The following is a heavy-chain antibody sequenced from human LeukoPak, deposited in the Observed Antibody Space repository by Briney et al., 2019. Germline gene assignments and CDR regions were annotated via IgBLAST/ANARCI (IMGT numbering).Heavy chain of an antibody. CDR3: ARGLSSSWYSY. Sequence: PSETLSLTCTVSGGSIRSSYYYWGWIRQPPGKGLEWIGSIYDSGSTYYNPSLKSRVTISVDTSKNQFSLKLSSVTAADTAVYYCARGLSSSWYSYWGQGTLVTVSS. J-gene: IGHJ4*02. CDR1: GGSIRSSYYY. CDR2: IYDSGST. V-gene: IGHV4-39*07. D-gene: IGHD6-13*01.